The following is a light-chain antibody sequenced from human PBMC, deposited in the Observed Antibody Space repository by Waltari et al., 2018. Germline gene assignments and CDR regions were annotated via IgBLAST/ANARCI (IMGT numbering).Light chain of an antibody. Sequence: EIVLTQSPGTLSLSQGEGATLPCRTSQTIRTTYLAWYQQKPGQAPTLLIYGTFSRATGIPDRFTGSGSGTDFSLTISSLEPEDFATYYCQQYDISPLTFGGGTKVEIK. CDR1: QTIRTTY. V-gene: IGKV3-20*01. J-gene: IGKJ4*01. CDR3: QQYDISPLT. CDR2: GTF.